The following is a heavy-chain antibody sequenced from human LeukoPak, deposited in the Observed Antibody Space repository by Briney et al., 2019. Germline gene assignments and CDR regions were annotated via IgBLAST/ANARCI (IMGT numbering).Heavy chain of an antibody. D-gene: IGHD3-16*01. CDR2: IQTSGST. J-gene: IGHJ4*02. V-gene: IGHV4-39*06. Sequence: SETLSLTCTVSGGSISSDSYYWGWIRQPPGKGLEWIGRIQTSGSTNYNPSLKSRVTMSLDTSKNQCTLKLFSVTAADTAVYYCARVGDYALKDWGQGTLVTVSS. CDR1: GGSISSDSYY. CDR3: ARVGDYALKD.